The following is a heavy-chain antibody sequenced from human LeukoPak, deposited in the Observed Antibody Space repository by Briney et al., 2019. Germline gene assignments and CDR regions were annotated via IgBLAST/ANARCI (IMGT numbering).Heavy chain of an antibody. D-gene: IGHD1-26*01. J-gene: IGHJ4*02. CDR1: GFTFSSYA. Sequence: GGSLRLSCAASGFTFSSYAMSWVRQAPGKGLEWVSAIRGSGDRTHYADSVKGRFTISRDNSKNTLYLQMSSLRAEDTAVYYCAKHDSGTYYDWGQGTLVTVSS. CDR3: AKHDSGTYYD. CDR2: IRGSGDRT. V-gene: IGHV3-23*01.